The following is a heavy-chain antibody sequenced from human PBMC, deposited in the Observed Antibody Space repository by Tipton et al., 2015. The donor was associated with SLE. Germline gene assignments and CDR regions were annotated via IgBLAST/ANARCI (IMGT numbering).Heavy chain of an antibody. CDR1: GGSISSHY. D-gene: IGHD6-13*01. Sequence: LRLSCTVSGGSISSHYWSWIRQPPGKGLEWIGSIYYSGSTYYNPSLKSRVTISVDTSKNQFSLTLSSVTAADTAVYYCARLYSSSWYEVDFWGQGTLVTVSS. CDR3: ARLYSSSWYEVDF. CDR2: IYYSGST. V-gene: IGHV4-59*11. J-gene: IGHJ4*02.